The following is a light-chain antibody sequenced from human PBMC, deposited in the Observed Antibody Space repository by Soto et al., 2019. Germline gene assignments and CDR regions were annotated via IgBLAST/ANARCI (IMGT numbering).Light chain of an antibody. CDR3: SSYGGSNNFVV. Sequence: QSALTQPPSASGSPGQSVTISCTGTSSDVGGYNYVSWYQQHPGKAPKLMIYEVSERPSGVPDRFSGSKSGNTASLTVSGLQAEDEADYYCSSYGGSNNFVVFGGGTKVTVL. CDR1: SSDVGGYNY. J-gene: IGLJ2*01. CDR2: EVS. V-gene: IGLV2-8*01.